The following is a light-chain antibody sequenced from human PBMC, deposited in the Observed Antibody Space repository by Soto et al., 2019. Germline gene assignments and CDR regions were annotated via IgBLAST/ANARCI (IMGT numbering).Light chain of an antibody. J-gene: IGKJ2*01. CDR3: QQYDSFPYT. CDR1: QRIGHW. CDR2: RAS. Sequence: DIQMTQSPSTLSASVGDRVTITGRASQRIGHWLAWYQQKPRRAPKLLIYRASDLESGVPSRFSGSGSGTEFTLTISRLQPDDFATYYCQQYDSFPYTFGQGSKLDIK. V-gene: IGKV1-5*03.